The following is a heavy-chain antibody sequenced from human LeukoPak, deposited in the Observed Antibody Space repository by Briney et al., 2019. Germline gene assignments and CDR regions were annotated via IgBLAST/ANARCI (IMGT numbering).Heavy chain of an antibody. CDR2: ISAYNGNT. Sequence: ASVKVSCKASGYTFTSYGISWVGQAPGQGLEWMGWISAYNGNTNYAQKFQGRVTMTRNTSISTAYMELSSLRSEDTAVYYCARGKAVAGDYWGQGTLVTVSS. D-gene: IGHD6-19*01. J-gene: IGHJ4*02. CDR1: GYTFTSYG. CDR3: ARGKAVAGDY. V-gene: IGHV1-18*01.